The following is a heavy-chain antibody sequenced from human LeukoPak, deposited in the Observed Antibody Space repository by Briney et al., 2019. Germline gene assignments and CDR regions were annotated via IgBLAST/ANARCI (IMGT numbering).Heavy chain of an antibody. J-gene: IGHJ4*02. CDR1: GFTFSDYY. D-gene: IGHD2-21*01. CDR2: ISSSSSYT. Sequence: GGSLILSCAASGFTFSDYYMSWIRQAPGKGLEWVSYISSSSSYTNYADSVKGRFTISRDNAKNSLYLQMNSLRAEDTAVYYCARDGGGAHIVRWFDYWGQGTLVTVSS. CDR3: ARDGGGAHIVRWFDY. V-gene: IGHV3-11*05.